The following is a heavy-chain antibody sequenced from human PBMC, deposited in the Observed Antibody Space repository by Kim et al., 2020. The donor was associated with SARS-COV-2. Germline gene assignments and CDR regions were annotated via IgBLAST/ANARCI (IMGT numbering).Heavy chain of an antibody. CDR1: GGSISSSSYY. D-gene: IGHD3-3*01. CDR3: ARQPRFLEWLYSPNYFDY. Sequence: SETLSLTCTVSGGSISSSSYYWGWIRQPPGKGLEWIGSIYYSGSTYYNPSLKSRVTISVDTSKNQFSLKLSSVTAADTAVYYCARQPRFLEWLYSPNYFDYWGQGTLVTVSS. CDR2: IYYSGST. J-gene: IGHJ4*02. V-gene: IGHV4-39*01.